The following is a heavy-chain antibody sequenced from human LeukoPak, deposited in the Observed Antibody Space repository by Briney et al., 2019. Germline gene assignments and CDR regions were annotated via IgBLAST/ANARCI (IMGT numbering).Heavy chain of an antibody. CDR3: ARLLKRGVAFDL. J-gene: IGHJ3*01. CDR1: EFNVDSIH. D-gene: IGHD3-9*01. V-gene: IGHV3-66*04. CDR2: VYSGGDT. Sequence: SGGSLTLSCAAYEFNVDSIHMGWVRQAPGKGLDWVSPVYSGGDTFYSDSVKGRFVFSRDTSKNTLSLHMNSLSAEDSGLYYCARLLKRGVAFDLWGQGTMVTVSS.